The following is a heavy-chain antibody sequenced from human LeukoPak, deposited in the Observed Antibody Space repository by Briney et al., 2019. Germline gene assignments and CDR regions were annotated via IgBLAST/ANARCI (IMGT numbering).Heavy chain of an antibody. CDR3: ARGPATQLWFTPNWFDP. CDR2: ISYDGSNK. D-gene: IGHD5-18*01. J-gene: IGHJ5*02. Sequence: PGGSLRLPCAASGFTFSSYAMHWVRQAPGKGLEWVAVISYDGSNKYYADSVKGRSTISRDNSKNTLYLQMNSLRAEDTAVYYCARGPATQLWFTPNWFDPWGQGTLVTVSS. V-gene: IGHV3-30*04. CDR1: GFTFSSYA.